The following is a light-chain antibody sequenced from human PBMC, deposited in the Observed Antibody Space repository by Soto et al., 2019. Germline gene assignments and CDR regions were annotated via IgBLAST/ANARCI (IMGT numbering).Light chain of an antibody. CDR1: SYNIGADYD. J-gene: IGLJ3*02. CDR3: QSSDSSLSGPWV. V-gene: IGLV1-40*01. CDR2: GNS. Sequence: QSVLTQPPSVSGAPGQRVTISCTGSSYNIGADYDVHWFQQLPGTAPKLLIYGNSNRPSGVPDRFSGSKSGTSASLAITGLQAEDEADYYCQSSDSSLSGPWVFGGGTKLTVL.